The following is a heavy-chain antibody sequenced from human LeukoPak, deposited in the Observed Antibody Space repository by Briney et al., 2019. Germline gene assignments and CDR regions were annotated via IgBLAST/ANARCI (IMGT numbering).Heavy chain of an antibody. V-gene: IGHV4-39*01. Sequence: SETLSLTCTVSGGSISSSSYYWGWIRQPPGKGLEWIGSIYYSGSTYYNPSLKSRITISVDTSKNQFSLKLSSVTAADTAVYYCARGGGGGSLTADFDYWGQGTLVTVSS. CDR3: ARGGGGGSLTADFDY. J-gene: IGHJ4*02. CDR2: IYYSGST. D-gene: IGHD2-15*01. CDR1: GGSISSSSYY.